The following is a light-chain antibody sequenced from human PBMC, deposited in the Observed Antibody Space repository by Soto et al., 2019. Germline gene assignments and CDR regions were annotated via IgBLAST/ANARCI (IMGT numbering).Light chain of an antibody. CDR1: QSVSSSY. CDR3: QQYGSSPWK. V-gene: IGKV3-20*01. Sequence: EIVLTQSPGTLSLSPGERATLSCRASQSVSSSYLAWYQQKPGQAPRLLIYGASSRATGIPDRFSGSGSGTDFTLTISRMATEDVAVYYCQQYGSSPWKFAQGTKVDIK. CDR2: GAS. J-gene: IGKJ1*01.